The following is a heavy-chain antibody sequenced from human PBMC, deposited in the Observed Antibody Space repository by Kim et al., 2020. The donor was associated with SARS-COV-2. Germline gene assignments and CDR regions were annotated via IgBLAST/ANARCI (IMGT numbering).Heavy chain of an antibody. CDR2: ISWNSGSI. Sequence: GGSLRLSCAASGFTFDDYAMHWVRQAPGKGLEWVSGISWNSGSIGYADSVKGRFTISRDNAKNSLYLQMNSLRAEDTALYYCAKDRWLRFGVYDYVWGSYRSPTLDYWGQGTLVTVSS. CDR3: AKDRWLRFGVYDYVWGSYRSPTLDY. V-gene: IGHV3-9*01. J-gene: IGHJ4*02. CDR1: GFTFDDYA. D-gene: IGHD3-16*02.